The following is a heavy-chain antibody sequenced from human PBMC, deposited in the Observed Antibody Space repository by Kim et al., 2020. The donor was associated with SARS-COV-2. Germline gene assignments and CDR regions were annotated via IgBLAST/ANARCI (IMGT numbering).Heavy chain of an antibody. CDR2: IIPIFGTA. J-gene: IGHJ6*02. Sequence: SVKVSCKASGGTFSSYAISWVRQAPGQGLEWMGGIIPIFGTANYAQKFQGRVTITADESTSTAYMELSSLRSEDTAVYYCARDRGIAARPRDYGMDVWGQGTTVTVSS. D-gene: IGHD6-6*01. V-gene: IGHV1-69*13. CDR3: ARDRGIAARPRDYGMDV. CDR1: GGTFSSYA.